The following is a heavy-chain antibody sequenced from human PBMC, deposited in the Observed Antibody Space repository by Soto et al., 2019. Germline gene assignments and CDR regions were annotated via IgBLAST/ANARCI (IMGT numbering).Heavy chain of an antibody. CDR3: AREVPQPIYDSSGYYDY. D-gene: IGHD3-22*01. J-gene: IGHJ4*02. CDR2: IYYSGST. Sequence: SETLSLTCTVSGGSISSYYWSWIRQPPGKGLEWIGYIYYSGSTNYNPSLKSRVTISVDTSKNQFSLKLSSVTAADTAMYYCAREVPQPIYDSSGYYDYWGQGTLVTVSS. CDR1: GGSISSYY. V-gene: IGHV4-59*01.